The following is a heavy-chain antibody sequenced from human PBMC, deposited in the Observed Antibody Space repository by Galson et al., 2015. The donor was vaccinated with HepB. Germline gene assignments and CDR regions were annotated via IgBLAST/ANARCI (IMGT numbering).Heavy chain of an antibody. D-gene: IGHD3-9*01. CDR1: GYTFTSYG. CDR3: ARETAYDILTGGDTYYYYGMDV. CDR2: ISAYNGNT. V-gene: IGHV1-18*01. J-gene: IGHJ6*02. Sequence: SVKVSCKASGYTFTSYGISWVRQAPGQGLEWMGWISAYNGNTNYAQKLQGRVTMTTDTSTSTAYMELRSLRSDDTAVYYCARETAYDILTGGDTYYYYGMDVWGQGTTVTVSS.